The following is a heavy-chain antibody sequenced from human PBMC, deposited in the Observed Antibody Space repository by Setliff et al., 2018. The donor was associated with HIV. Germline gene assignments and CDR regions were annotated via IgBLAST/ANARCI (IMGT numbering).Heavy chain of an antibody. Sequence: ASVKVSCKASAYPFTTYDINWVRQATGQGLEWMGWMDPNSGNTGYAQKFQGRVTMTRNTSITTAYMELSSLRSEDTAVYYCATSPRGTYYDILTGLPRGYFDPWGQGTQVTVSS. J-gene: IGHJ5*02. CDR2: MDPNSGNT. V-gene: IGHV1-8*02. CDR1: AYPFTTYD. D-gene: IGHD3-9*01. CDR3: ATSPRGTYYDILTGLPRGYFDP.